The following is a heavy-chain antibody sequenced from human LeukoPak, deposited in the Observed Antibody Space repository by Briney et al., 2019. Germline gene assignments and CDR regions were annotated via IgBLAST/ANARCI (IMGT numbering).Heavy chain of an antibody. J-gene: IGHJ4*02. CDR1: GFTFSSYE. CDR2: INNSGNTI. D-gene: IGHD1-26*01. CDR3: ASGAQSDY. V-gene: IGHV3-48*03. Sequence: GGSLRLSCAASGFTFSSYEMNWVRQAPGKGLEWVSSINNSGNTIYYADSVKGRFTISRDNSKNSLYLQMNSLRAEDTAVYYCASGAQSDYWGQGTLVTVSS.